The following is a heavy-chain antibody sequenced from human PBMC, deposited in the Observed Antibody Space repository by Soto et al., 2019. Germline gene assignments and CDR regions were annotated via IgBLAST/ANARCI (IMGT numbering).Heavy chain of an antibody. V-gene: IGHV3-23*01. CDR1: GLSFSSFA. Sequence: EVMLLESGGGLVQPGGSLRLSCEASGLSFSSFAMNWVRQAPGKGLECVSAIGDSGASTYYADSVKGRFTISRDNSRNTLYLQLNSLRAEDTAVYYCAKGVELDVWGNGTSVTVSS. D-gene: IGHD1-26*01. CDR3: AKGVELDV. J-gene: IGHJ6*04. CDR2: IGDSGAST.